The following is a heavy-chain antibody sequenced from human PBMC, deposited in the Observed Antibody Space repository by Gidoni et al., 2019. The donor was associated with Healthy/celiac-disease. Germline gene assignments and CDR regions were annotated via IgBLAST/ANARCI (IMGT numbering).Heavy chain of an antibody. CDR1: GYSVTSYG. J-gene: IGHJ6*02. CDR3: ARHVCSSTSCYLGGGMDV. D-gene: IGHD2-2*01. CDR2: IDPSASYT. V-gene: IGHV5-10-1*03. Sequence: EVQLVQSGAKGKKPGESRRSSGKGSGYSVTSYGNRWVRQMPGKGLEWMGRIDPSASYTNYSPSFQGHVTISADKSISTASLQWSSLTASDTAMYYCARHVCSSTSCYLGGGMDVWGQGTTVTVSS.